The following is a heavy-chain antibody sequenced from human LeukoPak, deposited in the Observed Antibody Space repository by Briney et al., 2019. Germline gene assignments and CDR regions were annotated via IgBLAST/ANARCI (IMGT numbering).Heavy chain of an antibody. J-gene: IGHJ5*02. CDR3: ATDRDYYDSSGYYSNWFDP. CDR1: GYTFTGYY. V-gene: IGHV1-2*06. Sequence: ASVKVSCKASGYTFTGYYMHWVRRAPGQGLEWMGRINPNSGGTNYAQKFQGRVTMTRDTSISTACMELSRLRSDDTAVYYCATDRDYYDSSGYYSNWFDPWGQGTLVTVSS. CDR2: INPNSGGT. D-gene: IGHD3-22*01.